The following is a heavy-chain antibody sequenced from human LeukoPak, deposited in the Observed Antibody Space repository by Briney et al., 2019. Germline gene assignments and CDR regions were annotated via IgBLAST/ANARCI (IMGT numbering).Heavy chain of an antibody. Sequence: PSETLSLTCAVYGGSFSGYYWSWIRQPPGKGLEWIGEINHSGSTNYNPSLKSRVTISVDTSKNQFSLKLSSVTAADTAVYYCARGLRSRWLQLRSAFDIWGQGTTVTVSS. CDR1: GGSFSGYY. V-gene: IGHV4-34*01. CDR3: ARGLRSRWLQLRSAFDI. J-gene: IGHJ3*02. D-gene: IGHD5-24*01. CDR2: INHSGST.